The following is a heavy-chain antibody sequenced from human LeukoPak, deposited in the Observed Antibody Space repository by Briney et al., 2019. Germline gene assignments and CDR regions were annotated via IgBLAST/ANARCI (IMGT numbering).Heavy chain of an antibody. CDR1: GYTFTNYG. CDR3: ARVRGQRAFYI. J-gene: IGHJ3*02. V-gene: IGHV1-18*01. Sequence: ASVKVSCKASGYTFTNYGISWVRQAPGQGLEWMGWISAYDGNTNYAQKLQGRVTMTRDTSTTTVYMELRSLRSDDTPVYYCARVRGQRAFYIRGQGTKVTVSS. CDR2: ISAYDGNT. D-gene: IGHD3-16*01.